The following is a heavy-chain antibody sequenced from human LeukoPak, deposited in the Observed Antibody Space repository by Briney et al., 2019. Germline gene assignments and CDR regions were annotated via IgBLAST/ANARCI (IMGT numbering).Heavy chain of an antibody. J-gene: IGHJ4*02. V-gene: IGHV1-69*01. CDR2: IIPTFGTA. Sequence: EASVKVSCKASGGTFSSYAISWARQAPGQGLEWMGGIIPTFGTANYAQKFQGRVTITADESTSTAYMELSSLRSEDTAVYYCARRGYSYGYLYWGQGTLVTVSS. CDR1: GGTFSSYA. CDR3: ARRGYSYGYLY. D-gene: IGHD5-18*01.